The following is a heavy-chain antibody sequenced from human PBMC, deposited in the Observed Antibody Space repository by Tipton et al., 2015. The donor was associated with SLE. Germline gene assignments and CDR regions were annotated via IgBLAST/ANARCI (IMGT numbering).Heavy chain of an antibody. CDR3: TRGHFNSGTFPYYNYYYYMDV. D-gene: IGHD3-10*01. J-gene: IGHJ6*03. Sequence: TLSLTCTVSGDSISSGTYYWGWIRQPPGKGLEWIGNIYYTGSSYYNPSLKSRVTVSVDTSKNQLSLKLTSVTAADSAVYYCTRGHFNSGTFPYYNYYYYMDVWGKGTAVTVSS. V-gene: IGHV4-39*07. CDR1: GDSISSGTYY. CDR2: IYYTGSS.